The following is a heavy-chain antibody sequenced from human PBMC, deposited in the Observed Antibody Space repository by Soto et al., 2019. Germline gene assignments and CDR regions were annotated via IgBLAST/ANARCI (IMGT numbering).Heavy chain of an antibody. J-gene: IGHJ6*02. CDR3: ARDHGLAWAVRPANYYYAMDV. CDR1: GYTFTDYA. CDR2: ISPYSGNT. D-gene: IGHD6-6*01. Sequence: QAQLAQSGPELKSPGASVKVSCKASGYTFTDYAISWVRQAPGQGFQWVGWISPYSGNTTSAENFFDRVTMTKDTSTKTAYLELRTLRSADPAVYYCARDHGLAWAVRPANYYYAMDVWGQGTTVTVSS. V-gene: IGHV1-18*04.